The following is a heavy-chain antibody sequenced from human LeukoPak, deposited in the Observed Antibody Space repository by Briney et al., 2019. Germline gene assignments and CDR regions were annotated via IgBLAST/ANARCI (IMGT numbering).Heavy chain of an antibody. Sequence: SETLSLTCAVYGGSFSGYYWSWIRQPPGKGLEWIGEINHSGSTNYNPSLKSRVTISVDTSKNQFSLKLSSVTAADTAVYYCARERSYCSGGSCYSVWMGLFDYWGQGTLVTVSS. CDR2: INHSGST. D-gene: IGHD2-15*01. J-gene: IGHJ4*02. CDR1: GGSFSGYY. CDR3: ARERSYCSGGSCYSVWMGLFDY. V-gene: IGHV4-34*01.